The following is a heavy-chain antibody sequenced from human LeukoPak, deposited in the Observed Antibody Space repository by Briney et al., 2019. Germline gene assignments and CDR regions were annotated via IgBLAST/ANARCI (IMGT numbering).Heavy chain of an antibody. D-gene: IGHD6-13*01. J-gene: IGHJ4*02. V-gene: IGHV1-18*01. CDR3: ARGTISWSYPDY. Sequence: GASVKVPCKTSGYTFTNYGINWVRQAPGQGLEWMGWISAYHGNTNYAQKLQGRVTMTTDTSTSTAYMELRSLISDDTALYYCARGTISWSYPDYWGQGTLVTVSS. CDR1: GYTFTNYG. CDR2: ISAYHGNT.